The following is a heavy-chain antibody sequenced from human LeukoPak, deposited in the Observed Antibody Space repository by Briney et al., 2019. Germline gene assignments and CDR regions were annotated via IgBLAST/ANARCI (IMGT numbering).Heavy chain of an antibody. CDR2: ISGNNDNT. CDR3: ARDGYFDY. Sequence: ASVKVSCKASGYTFTSYGIGWVRQAPGQGLEWMGWISGNNDNTNCAQKIQGRVTMTTDTSTSTAYMELRSLRSDDTAVYYCARDGYFDYWGQGTLVTVSS. CDR1: GYTFTSYG. V-gene: IGHV1-18*01. J-gene: IGHJ4*02.